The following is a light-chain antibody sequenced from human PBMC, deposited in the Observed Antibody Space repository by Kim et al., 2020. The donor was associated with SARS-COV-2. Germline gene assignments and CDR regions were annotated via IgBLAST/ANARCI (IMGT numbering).Light chain of an antibody. V-gene: IGLV2-14*03. CDR1: RSDVGGYNF. Sequence: GQSITISCSGTRSDVGGYNFVSWYQQHPGKAPKLIIYDVTKRPSGVSNRFSGSKSGNTASLTISGLQAEDEADYCCTSYTSSSTWVFGGGTQLTVL. CDR3: TSYTSSSTWV. CDR2: DVT. J-gene: IGLJ3*02.